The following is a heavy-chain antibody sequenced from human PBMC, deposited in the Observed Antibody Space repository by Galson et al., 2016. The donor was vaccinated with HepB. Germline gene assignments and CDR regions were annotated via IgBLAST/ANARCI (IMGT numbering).Heavy chain of an antibody. CDR1: GFPFSVYS. CDR3: AKDSTRFDP. J-gene: IGHJ5*02. Sequence: LRLSCAASGFPFSVYSMHWVRQPPGKGLEWIGNIYYSGTNYNPSLESRVTISVDTSKNQVSLKLTSVTAADTAVYYCAKDSTRFDPWGQGTLVTVSS. CDR2: IYYSGT. V-gene: IGHV4-59*01.